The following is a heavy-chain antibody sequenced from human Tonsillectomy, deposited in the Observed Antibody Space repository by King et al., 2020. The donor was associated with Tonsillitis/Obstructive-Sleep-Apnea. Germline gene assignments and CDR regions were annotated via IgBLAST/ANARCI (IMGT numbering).Heavy chain of an antibody. CDR2: IKQDGSEK. CDR1: GSTFSNYW. V-gene: IGHV3-7*01. Sequence: VQLVESGGGLVQPGGSLRLSCAASGSTFSNYWMSWVRQAPGKGLEWVANIKQDGSEKYYVDSVKGRFTISRDNAKNSLCLQMSSLRAEDTAVYYCAGFCISTSSYENWFDPWGQGTLVTVSS. D-gene: IGHD2-2*01. CDR3: AGFCISTSSYENWFDP. J-gene: IGHJ5*02.